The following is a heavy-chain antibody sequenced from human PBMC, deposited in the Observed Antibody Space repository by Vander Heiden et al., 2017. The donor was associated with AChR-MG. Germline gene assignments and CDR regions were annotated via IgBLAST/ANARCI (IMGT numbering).Heavy chain of an antibody. CDR2: INPDDSDA. V-gene: IGHV5-51*01. Sequence: EVQLAQSGPAVIKPGEYLKISCQGSGYSFPSYWIAWVRQMPGKGLEWVGLINPDDSDARYSPSFQGQVTISVDRSISTAFLQWSSLRASDTAVYYCARYNYYYFDLWGPGTLVTVSS. CDR1: GYSFPSYW. CDR3: ARYNYYYFDL. J-gene: IGHJ2*01. D-gene: IGHD1-20*01.